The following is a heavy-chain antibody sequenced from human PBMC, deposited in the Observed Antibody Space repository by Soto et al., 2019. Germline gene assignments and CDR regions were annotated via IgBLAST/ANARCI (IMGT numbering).Heavy chain of an antibody. CDR2: INPNTGDT. CDR3: ARQQDRGIMAAGFDY. V-gene: IGHV1-2*02. D-gene: IGHD1-26*01. J-gene: IGHJ4*02. Sequence: ASVKVSCKASGYTFSAYYVHWVRQAPDQGLEWMGWINPNTGDTYFAQKFQDRVTMTRDTSISTAYMEVGSLRSDDTAVYFCARQQDRGIMAAGFDYWGQGALATVSS. CDR1: GYTFSAYY.